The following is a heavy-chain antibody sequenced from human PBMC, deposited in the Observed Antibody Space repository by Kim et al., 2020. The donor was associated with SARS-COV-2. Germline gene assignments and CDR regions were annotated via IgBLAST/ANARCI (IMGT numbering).Heavy chain of an antibody. CDR3: ARKRRSDYDILTGYPTRPDDAFDI. Sequence: ASVKVSCKASGYTFTSYAMHWVRQAPGQRLEWMGWINAGNGNTKYSQKFQGRVTITRDTSASTAYMELSSLRSEDTAVYYCARKRRSDYDILTGYPTRPDDAFDIWGQGTMVTVSS. J-gene: IGHJ3*02. V-gene: IGHV1-3*01. D-gene: IGHD3-9*01. CDR2: INAGNGNT. CDR1: GYTFTSYA.